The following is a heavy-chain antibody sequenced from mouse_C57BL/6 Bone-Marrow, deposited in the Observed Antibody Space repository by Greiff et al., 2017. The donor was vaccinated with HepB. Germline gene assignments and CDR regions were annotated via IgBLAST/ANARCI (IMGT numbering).Heavy chain of an antibody. Sequence: QVQLQQSGAELMKPGASVKLSCKATGYTFTGYWIEWVKQRPGHGLEWIGEILPGSGSTNYNEKFKGKATFTADTSSNTAYMQLSSLTTEDSAIYYCAIIFYYYGSSLYAMDYWGQGTSVTVSS. CDR2: ILPGSGST. D-gene: IGHD1-1*01. CDR1: GYTFTGYW. V-gene: IGHV1-9*01. J-gene: IGHJ4*01. CDR3: AIIFYYYGSSLYAMDY.